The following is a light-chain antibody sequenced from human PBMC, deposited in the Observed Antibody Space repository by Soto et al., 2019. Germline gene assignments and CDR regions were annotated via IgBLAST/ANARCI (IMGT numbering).Light chain of an antibody. Sequence: DIQMTQSPSSLSASVGDRVTITCQASQDISKYVNWFQHKPGKAPKLLISGASSLETGVPSRFSGSGSATDFPFSISSLQPEDIATYYCQQYDHLLTFGGGTKVDIK. CDR3: QQYDHLLT. CDR1: QDISKY. V-gene: IGKV1-33*01. J-gene: IGKJ4*01. CDR2: GAS.